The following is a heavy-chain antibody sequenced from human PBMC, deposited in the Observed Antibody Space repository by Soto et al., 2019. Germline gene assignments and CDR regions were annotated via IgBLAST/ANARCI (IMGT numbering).Heavy chain of an antibody. V-gene: IGHV3-23*01. J-gene: IGHJ4*02. CDR2: ISNNGADT. CDR1: GFTFSYYS. CDR3: ARAAPFYLDH. D-gene: IGHD6-25*01. Sequence: PGGSLRLSCAASGFTFSYYSMTWVRQVPGKGLECVSTISNNGADTVHADSVKGRFTISRDNSKSTLYLQINSLRAEDTAIYYCARAAPFYLDHWGQGTLVTVSS.